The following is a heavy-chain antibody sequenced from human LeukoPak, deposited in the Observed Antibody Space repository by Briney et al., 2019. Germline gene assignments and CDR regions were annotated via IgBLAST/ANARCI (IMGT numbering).Heavy chain of an antibody. Sequence: GGSLRLSCATSGFTFSSFAMSWVRQAPGQGQEWVSGSSPTGATTYDANSVRGRFTISRDNSKNKLYLEMNSLRVDDTAIYYCAKGLGRARSGVPSGFDVWGQGTMVTVSS. CDR3: AKGLGRARSGVPSGFDV. V-gene: IGHV3-23*01. CDR2: SSPTGATT. CDR1: GFTFSSFA. D-gene: IGHD1-26*01. J-gene: IGHJ3*01.